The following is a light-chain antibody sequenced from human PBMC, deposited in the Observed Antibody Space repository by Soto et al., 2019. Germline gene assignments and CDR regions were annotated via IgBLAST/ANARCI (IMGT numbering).Light chain of an antibody. Sequence: EIVLTQSPATLSLSPGERATISCRASQSVTNFLDWYQQKLGQAPRLLIYDASKRATGIPGRFSGSGSGTDFTLTIANLEPEDFAVYYCQQRSNWPLTFGGGTKVEIK. V-gene: IGKV3-11*01. CDR1: QSVTNF. CDR2: DAS. CDR3: QQRSNWPLT. J-gene: IGKJ4*01.